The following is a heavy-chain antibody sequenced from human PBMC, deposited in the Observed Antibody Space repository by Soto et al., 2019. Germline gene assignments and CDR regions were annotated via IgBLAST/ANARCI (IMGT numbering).Heavy chain of an antibody. CDR1: GFTFSNHG. Sequence: EVQLLESGGGLVQPGGSLRLSCTVSGFTFSNHGMSWVRQAPGKGLEWVSATSGSGDTTYYADSVKGRFSISRDNSKNTLYVQMNSLRADDTAVYYCAKDLGYDGSGIEIWGQGTLVTVSP. CDR2: TSGSGDTT. J-gene: IGHJ4*02. CDR3: AKDLGYDGSGIEI. V-gene: IGHV3-23*01. D-gene: IGHD3-10*01.